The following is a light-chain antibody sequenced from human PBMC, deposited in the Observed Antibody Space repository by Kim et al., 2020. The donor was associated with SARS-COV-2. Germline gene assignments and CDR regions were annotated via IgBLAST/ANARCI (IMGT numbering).Light chain of an antibody. CDR2: DVS. CDR1: SSDVDNYNY. J-gene: IGLJ3*02. V-gene: IGLV2-14*03. Sequence: GQSITTACTGTSSDVDNYNYVSWYQHHPGKAPKRMIYDVSERPSGVSNRFSGSKSGNTASLTISGLQAEDEADYYCRSHTSNSTWVFGGGTQLTVL. CDR3: RSHTSNSTWV.